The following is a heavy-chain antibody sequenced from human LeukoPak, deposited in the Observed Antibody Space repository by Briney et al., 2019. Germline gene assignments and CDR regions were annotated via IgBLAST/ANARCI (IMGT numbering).Heavy chain of an antibody. CDR3: ARYIAVAGKNWFDP. CDR2: IYPGDSDT. V-gene: IGHV5-51*01. J-gene: IGHJ5*02. D-gene: IGHD6-19*01. CDR1: GYSFTSYW. Sequence: GESLKISCKGSGYSFTSYWIGWVRQIPGKGLEGMGIIYPGDSDTRYSPSFQGQVTISADKSISTAYLQWSSLKASDTAMYYCARYIAVAGKNWFDPWGQGTLVTVSS.